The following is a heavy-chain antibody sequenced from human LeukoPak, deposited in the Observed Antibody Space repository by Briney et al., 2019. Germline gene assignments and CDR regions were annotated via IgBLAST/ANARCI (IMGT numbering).Heavy chain of an antibody. D-gene: IGHD7-27*01. V-gene: IGHV3-23*01. CDR3: AKVGTAYYYYYMDV. J-gene: IGHJ6*03. CDR1: GFTFSSYA. CDR2: ISGSGGST. Sequence: PGGSLRLSCAASGFTFSSYAMSWVRQAPGKGLEWVSAISGSGGSTYYADSVKGRFTIFRDNSKNTLYLQMNSLRAEDTAVYYCAKVGTAYYYYYMDVWGKGTTVTVSS.